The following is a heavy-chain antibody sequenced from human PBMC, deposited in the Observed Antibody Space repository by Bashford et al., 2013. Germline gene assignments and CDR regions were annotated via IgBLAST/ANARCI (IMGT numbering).Heavy chain of an antibody. CDR3: AKAYHAEYSGSSDDAFDI. V-gene: IGHV3-23*01. Sequence: VRQAPGKGLEWVSAISGSGGSTYYADSVKGRFTISRDNSKNTLYLQMNSLRAEDTAVYYCAKAYHAEYSGSSDDAFDIWGPRGQWSPSPQ. J-gene: IGHJ3*02. CDR2: ISGSGGST. D-gene: IGHD1-26*01.